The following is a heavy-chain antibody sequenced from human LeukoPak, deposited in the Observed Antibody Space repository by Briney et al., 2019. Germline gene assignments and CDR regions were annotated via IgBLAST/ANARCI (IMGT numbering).Heavy chain of an antibody. CDR1: GFTFTSYS. J-gene: IGHJ6*02. Sequence: GSLRLSCAASGFTFTSYSMSWIRQPPGKGLEWIGYIYYSGSTNYNPSLKSRVTISVDTSKNQFSLKLSSVTAADTAVYYCAGYCSSTSCSAYGLDVWGQGTTVTVSS. CDR2: IYYSGST. D-gene: IGHD2-2*01. V-gene: IGHV4-59*01. CDR3: AGYCSSTSCSAYGLDV.